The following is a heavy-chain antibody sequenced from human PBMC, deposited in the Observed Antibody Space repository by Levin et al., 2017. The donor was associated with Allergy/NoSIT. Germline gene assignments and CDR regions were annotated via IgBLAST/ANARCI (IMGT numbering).Heavy chain of an antibody. J-gene: IGHJ2*01. Sequence: SQTLSLTCGIYGGSFGGYFWNWIRQPPGKGLEWIGEINHNRRTNYNPSLKSRVTISVDTSKNQFSLNLTSMTAADTALYYCARSGRFGERTKLFDLWGRGTLVTVSS. V-gene: IGHV4-34*01. CDR1: GGSFGGYF. CDR3: ARSGRFGERTKLFDL. CDR2: INHNRRT. D-gene: IGHD3-16*01.